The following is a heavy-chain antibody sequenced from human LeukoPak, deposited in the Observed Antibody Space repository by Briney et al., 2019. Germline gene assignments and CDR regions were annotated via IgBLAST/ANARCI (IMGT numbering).Heavy chain of an antibody. Sequence: GGSLRLSCAASGFTFSSYSMNWVRQAPGKGLEWVSSISSSSSYIYYADSVKGRFTISRDNAKNSLYLQMNSLRAEDTAVYYCARGRLLWFGESVEAFDIWGQGTMVTVSS. CDR2: ISSSSSYI. J-gene: IGHJ3*02. CDR1: GFTFSSYS. CDR3: ARGRLLWFGESVEAFDI. D-gene: IGHD3-10*01. V-gene: IGHV3-21*01.